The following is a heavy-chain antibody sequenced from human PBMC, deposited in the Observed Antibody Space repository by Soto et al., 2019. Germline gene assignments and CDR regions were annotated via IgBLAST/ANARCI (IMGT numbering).Heavy chain of an antibody. Sequence: LRLSCAACGFSLTSYGMHWVRQPPGKGLEWVAVISDDGSKIYYADSVKGRFTISRDTSRNTLYLQMNSLGPEDTAIYYCAKVGDVYNSFFDYWGQGARVTVSS. V-gene: IGHV3-30*18. CDR3: AKVGDVYNSFFDY. D-gene: IGHD1-26*01. CDR1: GFSLTSYG. J-gene: IGHJ4*02. CDR2: ISDDGSKI.